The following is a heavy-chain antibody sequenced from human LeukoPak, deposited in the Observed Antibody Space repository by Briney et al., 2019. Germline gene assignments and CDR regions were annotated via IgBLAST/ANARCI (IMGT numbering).Heavy chain of an antibody. J-gene: IGHJ4*02. CDR3: AKDRTDRGY. D-gene: IGHD2-15*01. Sequence: GGSLRLSCAASGFTFSSYAMNWVRQAPGKGREWVSAISGSGDTTYYADSVKGRFTISRDNSKNTLYLQMNSLRVEDTAVYYCAKDRTDRGYWGQGTLVTVSS. V-gene: IGHV3-23*01. CDR1: GFTFSSYA. CDR2: ISGSGDTT.